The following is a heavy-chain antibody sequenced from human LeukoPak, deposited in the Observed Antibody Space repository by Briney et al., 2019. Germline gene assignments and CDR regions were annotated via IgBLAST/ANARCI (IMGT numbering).Heavy chain of an antibody. CDR3: TTCSPLLAGSDFDY. Sequence: GGSLRLSCAASGFSFSNAWMSWVRQAPGKGLEWVGRIKSRTDGGTPDYAAPVKGRFTISRDDSKNTLYLQMNSLKTEDTAVYYCTTCSPLLAGSDFDYWGQGTLVTVSS. D-gene: IGHD3-10*01. J-gene: IGHJ4*02. CDR2: IKSRTDGGTP. CDR1: GFSFSNAW. V-gene: IGHV3-15*01.